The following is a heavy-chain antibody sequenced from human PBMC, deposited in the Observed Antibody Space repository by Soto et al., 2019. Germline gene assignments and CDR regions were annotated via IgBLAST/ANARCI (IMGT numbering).Heavy chain of an antibody. J-gene: IGHJ4*02. CDR1: GGSMNYYY. CDR2: VYYSGTT. D-gene: IGHD3-10*01. CDR3: ARGGSGSYYKVDLGRFDS. V-gene: IGHV4-59*01. Sequence: SETLSLTCTVSGGSMNYYYWSWIRQSPGKGLEWIGYVYYSGTTYYNPSLQSRVTISIDTSQNQFSLKLRSVTAADSAVYYCARGGSGSYYKVDLGRFDSWGQGTLVTVSS.